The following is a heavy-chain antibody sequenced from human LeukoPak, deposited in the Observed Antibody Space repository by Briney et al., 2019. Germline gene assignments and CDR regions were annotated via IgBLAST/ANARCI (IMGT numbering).Heavy chain of an antibody. Sequence: GGSLRLSCAASGFTVSSNYMSWVRQAPGKGLEWVSVIYSGGSTYYADSVKGRFTISRDNSKNTLYLQMNSLRAEDTAVYYCARDRSPRGYSYGHDAFDIWGQGTMVTVSS. V-gene: IGHV3-53*01. CDR3: ARDRSPRGYSYGHDAFDI. CDR2: IYSGGST. CDR1: GFTVSSNY. J-gene: IGHJ3*02. D-gene: IGHD5-18*01.